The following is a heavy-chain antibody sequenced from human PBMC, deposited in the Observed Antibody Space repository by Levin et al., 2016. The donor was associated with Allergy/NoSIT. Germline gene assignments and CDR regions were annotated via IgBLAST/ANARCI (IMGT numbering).Heavy chain of an antibody. CDR1: GFSFSNHG. CDR3: AKDYTSVNWNYFDS. Sequence: GGSLRLSCAASGFSFSNHGMHWVRQAPGKGLEWVAVISYDGTNKYYADSVKGRFTISRDKSRNTVFLQMDSLRPEDTAVYYCAKDYTSVNWNYFDSWGQGTLVTVSS. V-gene: IGHV3-30*18. D-gene: IGHD2-2*01. CDR2: ISYDGTNK. J-gene: IGHJ4*02.